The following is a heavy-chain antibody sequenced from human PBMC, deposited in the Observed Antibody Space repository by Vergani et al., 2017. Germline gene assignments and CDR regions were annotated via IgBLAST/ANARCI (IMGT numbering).Heavy chain of an antibody. CDR1: GFTFRIYG. J-gene: IGHJ1*01. Sequence: QVQLVESGGGVVQPGGSLRLSCIASGFTFRIYGMHWVRQAPVKGLEWVAFIRYDGTKRFYGDSVKGRFTISRDNSQTTVFLQMNSLRADDSAVYYCTKAGQYDSDNFHDSWGQGALVTVAS. CDR2: IRYDGTKR. V-gene: IGHV3-30*02. D-gene: IGHD3-22*01. CDR3: TKAGQYDSDNFHDS.